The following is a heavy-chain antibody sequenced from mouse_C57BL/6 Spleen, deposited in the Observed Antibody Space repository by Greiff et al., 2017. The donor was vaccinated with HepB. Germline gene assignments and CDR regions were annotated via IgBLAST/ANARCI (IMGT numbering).Heavy chain of an antibody. J-gene: IGHJ2*01. CDR1: GYTFTSYW. Sequence: QVQLKQPGAELVRPGSSVKLSCKASGYTFTSYWMHWVKQRPIQGLEWIGNIDPSDSETHYNQKFKDKATLTVDKSSSTAYMQLSSLTSADSAVYYYAKKGGGYFDYWGQGTTLTVSS. CDR2: IDPSDSET. CDR3: AKKGGGYFDY. V-gene: IGHV1-52*01.